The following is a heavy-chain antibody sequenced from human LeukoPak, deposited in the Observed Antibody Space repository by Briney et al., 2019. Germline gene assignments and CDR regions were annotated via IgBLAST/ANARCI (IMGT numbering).Heavy chain of an antibody. CDR3: AKGPIYDILTGWRKTHNAFDI. Sequence: GGSLRLSCAASGFTFSSYGMSWVRQAPGKGLEWVSAISGSGGSTYYADSVKGRFTISRDNSKHTLYLQMNSLRAEDTAVYYCAKGPIYDILTGWRKTHNAFDIWGQGTMVTVSS. CDR2: ISGSGGST. V-gene: IGHV3-23*01. D-gene: IGHD3-9*01. J-gene: IGHJ3*02. CDR1: GFTFSSYG.